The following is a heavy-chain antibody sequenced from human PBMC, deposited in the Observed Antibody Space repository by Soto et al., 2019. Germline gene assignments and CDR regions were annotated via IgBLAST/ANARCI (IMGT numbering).Heavy chain of an antibody. D-gene: IGHD4-17*01. CDR1: GASISSYY. CDR2: IYYTGSM. J-gene: IGHJ4*02. Sequence: PSETLSLTCTVSGASISSYYWGWIRQPPGMGLEWIGYIYYTGSMYYNPSLKSRVTISVDTSKNQFSLKLSSVTAADTAVYYCARARDYGDYFDYWGQGTLVTVSS. CDR3: ARARDYGDYFDY. V-gene: IGHV4-59*12.